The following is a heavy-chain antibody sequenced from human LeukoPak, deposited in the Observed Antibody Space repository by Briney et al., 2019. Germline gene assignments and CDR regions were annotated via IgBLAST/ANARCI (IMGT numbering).Heavy chain of an antibody. J-gene: IGHJ4*02. D-gene: IGHD3-22*01. Sequence: PSETLSLTCTVSGGSISSSSYYWGWIRQPPGKGLEWIGSIYYSGSTYYNPSLKSRVTISVDTSKNQFSLKLSSVTAADTAVYYCARDTYYYDSSGRTTFDYRGQGTLVTVSS. V-gene: IGHV4-39*07. CDR1: GGSISSSSYY. CDR3: ARDTYYYDSSGRTTFDY. CDR2: IYYSGST.